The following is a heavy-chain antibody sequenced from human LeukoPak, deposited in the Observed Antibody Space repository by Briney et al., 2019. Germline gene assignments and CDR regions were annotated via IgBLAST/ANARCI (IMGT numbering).Heavy chain of an antibody. D-gene: IGHD6-13*01. CDR2: INPNSGGT. V-gene: IGHV1-2*02. Sequence: GASVKVSCKASGYTFTGYYMHWVRQAPGQGLEWMGWINPNSGGTNYAQKFQGRVTMTRDTSISTAYMELSRLRSDDTAVYYCARGRAAAGTAYAFDIWGQGTMVTVSS. CDR3: ARGRAAAGTAYAFDI. CDR1: GYTFTGYY. J-gene: IGHJ3*02.